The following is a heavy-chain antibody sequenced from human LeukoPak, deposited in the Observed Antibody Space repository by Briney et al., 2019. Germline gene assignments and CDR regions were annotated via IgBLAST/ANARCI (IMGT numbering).Heavy chain of an antibody. Sequence: GRSLRLSCVASGFTFTGHSMHWVRQAPGKGLEWVAVVASDEKTIFYADSLKGRFTISRDNSKNTVYLQMNSLRVEDTAVYYCARSTTHPYYNYMDVWGKGTTVTLSS. CDR2: VASDEKTI. J-gene: IGHJ6*03. V-gene: IGHV3-30*04. CDR3: ARSTTHPYYNYMDV. CDR1: GFTFTGHS. D-gene: IGHD4-17*01.